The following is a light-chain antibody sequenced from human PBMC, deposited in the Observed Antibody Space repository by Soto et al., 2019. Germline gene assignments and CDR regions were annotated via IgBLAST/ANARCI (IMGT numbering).Light chain of an antibody. CDR3: AAWDDSLNGVV. CDR2: TNN. CDR1: RSKIGTNS. Sequence: QSVLTQPPSASGTPVRRVAISCSGSRSKIGTNSVTWYQQLPGTDPKFLIDTNNHRPSGVPDRFSGSKSGTSASLAISGLQSEDAADYYCAAWDDSLNGVVFGGGTHLTVL. V-gene: IGLV1-44*01. J-gene: IGLJ2*01.